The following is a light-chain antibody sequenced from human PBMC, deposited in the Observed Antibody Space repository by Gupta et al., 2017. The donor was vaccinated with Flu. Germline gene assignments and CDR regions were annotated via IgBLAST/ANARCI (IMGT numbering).Light chain of an antibody. CDR3: QQYHQWPFT. Sequence: EKVVTQSPATLSLSPGDRATLSCRASQTISSNLAWYQQKPGQAPRLLISGASTRANIFAGKFSGSGSGTEFTLTISSLQSEDSAVYYCQQYHQWPFTFGQGTKLEIK. J-gene: IGKJ2*01. V-gene: IGKV3-15*01. CDR1: QTISSN. CDR2: GAS.